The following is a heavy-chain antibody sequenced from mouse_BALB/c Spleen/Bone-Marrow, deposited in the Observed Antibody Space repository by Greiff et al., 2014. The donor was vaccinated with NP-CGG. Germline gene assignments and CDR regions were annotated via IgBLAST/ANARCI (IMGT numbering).Heavy chain of an antibody. CDR2: IDPASGDT. D-gene: IGHD2-2*01. CDR1: GFNIKDTY. J-gene: IGHJ1*01. V-gene: IGHV14-3*02. Sequence: VQLQQSXAELVKPGASVKLSCTASGFNIKDTYIHWVMQRPEQGLAWIGRIDPASGDTKFDPELQGKATITADTSSNTAYLQVTSLTSEDTAVYYCARVNPWYFDVWGAGTTVTVSS. CDR3: ARVNPWYFDV.